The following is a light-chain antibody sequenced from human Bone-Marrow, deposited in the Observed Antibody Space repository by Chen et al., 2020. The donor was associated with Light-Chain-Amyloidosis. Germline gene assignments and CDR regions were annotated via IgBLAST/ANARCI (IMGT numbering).Light chain of an antibody. Sequence: EIVLTQSPGTLSLSPGERATLSCRASQNVGSSDLAWDQQTPGQAPRLLSYGASTRATGIPDRFSGSGSGADFTLTIGRLEPEDFAMYYCQQYGTSPQTFGQGTKVEIK. CDR2: GAS. V-gene: IGKV3-20*01. J-gene: IGKJ1*01. CDR1: QNVGSSD. CDR3: QQYGTSPQT.